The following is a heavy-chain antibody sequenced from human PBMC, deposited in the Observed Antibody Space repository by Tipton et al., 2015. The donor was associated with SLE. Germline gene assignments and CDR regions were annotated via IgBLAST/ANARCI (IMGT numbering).Heavy chain of an antibody. J-gene: IGHJ3*01. V-gene: IGHV3-23*01. CDR2: ISGSGGST. CDR3: ARPGRQWLENAFDF. CDR1: GFTFSSYA. Sequence: SLRLSCAASGFTFSSYAMSWVRQAPGKGLEWVSAISGSGGSTYYADSVKGRFTISRDNSKNTLYLQMNSLRAEDTAVYYCARPGRQWLENAFDFWGQGTMVTVSS. D-gene: IGHD6-19*01.